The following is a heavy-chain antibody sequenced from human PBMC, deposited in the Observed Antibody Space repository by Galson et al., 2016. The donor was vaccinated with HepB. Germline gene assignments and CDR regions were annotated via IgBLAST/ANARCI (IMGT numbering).Heavy chain of an antibody. CDR1: GYSFTSYW. Sequence: QSGAEVKKPGESLTISCKGSGYSFTSYWIGWVRQMPGKGLEWMGIIYPGDSDTRYSPSFQGQVTISADRSISTAYLQWSSLKASDTAMYYCAIPSEPYYYGMDVWGQGTTVTVSS. CDR2: IYPGDSDT. J-gene: IGHJ6*02. CDR3: AIPSEPYYYGMDV. V-gene: IGHV5-51*03.